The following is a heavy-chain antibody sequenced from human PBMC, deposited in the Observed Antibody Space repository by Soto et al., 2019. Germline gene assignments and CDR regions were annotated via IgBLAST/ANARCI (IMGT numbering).Heavy chain of an antibody. CDR2: IYPGDSDT. V-gene: IGHV5-51*01. CDR3: ARHDLGCSGGSCPLGAGGMDV. CDR1: GDSFTSYW. J-gene: IGHJ6*04. D-gene: IGHD2-15*01. Sequence: GEALKISSKGSGDSFTSYWIGLVLQMPGKGLEWMGIIYPGDSDTRYSPSFQGQVTISADKSISTAYLQWSSLKASDTAMYYCARHDLGCSGGSCPLGAGGMDVWGKGTTVTVSS.